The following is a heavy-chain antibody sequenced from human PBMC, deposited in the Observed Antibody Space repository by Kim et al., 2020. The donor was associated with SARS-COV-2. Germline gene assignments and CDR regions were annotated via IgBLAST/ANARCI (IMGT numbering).Heavy chain of an antibody. Sequence: GGSLRLSCAASGFTFSSYGMHWVRQAPGKGLEWVAVIWYDGSNKYYADSVKGRFTISRDNSKNTLYLQMNSLRAEDTAVYYCARRGRGEPRAGTFDYWGQGTLVTVSS. V-gene: IGHV3-33*01. D-gene: IGHD3-16*01. J-gene: IGHJ4*02. CDR1: GFTFSSYG. CDR3: ARRGRGEPRAGTFDY. CDR2: IWYDGSNK.